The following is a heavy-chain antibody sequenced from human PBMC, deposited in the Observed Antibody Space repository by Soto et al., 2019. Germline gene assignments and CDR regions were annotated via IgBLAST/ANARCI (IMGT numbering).Heavy chain of an antibody. CDR1: GGTFSGHA. V-gene: IGHV1-69*06. CDR2: LIPLFGTT. CDR3: ARGPNWGYRFDS. Sequence: QVQLVQAGAEVKKPGSSVKVSCEASGGTFSGHAISWVRQAPGQGPEWMGGLIPLFGTTQHAQNFQDRLTITADKSTSTAYMELTSLRFEDTAIYYCARGPNWGYRFDSWGQGTLVTVSS. J-gene: IGHJ4*02. D-gene: IGHD7-27*01.